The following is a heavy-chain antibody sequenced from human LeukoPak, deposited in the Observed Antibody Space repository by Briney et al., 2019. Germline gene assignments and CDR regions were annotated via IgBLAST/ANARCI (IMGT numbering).Heavy chain of an antibody. D-gene: IGHD4-17*01. CDR2: IKQDGSEK. Sequence: GGSLKLSCAASGFTFSSYWMTWVRQAPGKGLEWVANIKQDGSEKYYVDSVKGRFTISRDNSKNTLYLQMNSLRAEDTAVYYCARDSTVTTPYYYYGMDVWGQGTTVTVSS. V-gene: IGHV3-7*01. CDR1: GFTFSSYW. J-gene: IGHJ6*02. CDR3: ARDSTVTTPYYYYGMDV.